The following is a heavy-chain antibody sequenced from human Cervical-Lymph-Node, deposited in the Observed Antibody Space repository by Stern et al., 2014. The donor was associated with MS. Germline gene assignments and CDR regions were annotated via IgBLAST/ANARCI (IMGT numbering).Heavy chain of an antibody. V-gene: IGHV1-69*01. CDR2: NTPIFATA. CDR1: GGTFSSYA. J-gene: IGHJ6*02. Sequence: VQLEESGAEVKKPGAPGKVSCKASGGTFSSYAVTWVRQAPGEGLEWMGGNTPIFATAHYAQKFQGRVTITADESTSTAYMELSSLRSEDTAVYYCARGGAYCGGDCYTGAHYYYYGMDVWGQGTTVTVSS. D-gene: IGHD2-21*02. CDR3: ARGGAYCGGDCYTGAHYYYYGMDV.